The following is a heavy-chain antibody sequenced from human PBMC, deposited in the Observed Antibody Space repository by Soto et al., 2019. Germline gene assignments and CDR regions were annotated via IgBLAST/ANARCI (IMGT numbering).Heavy chain of an antibody. CDR1: GFTFSNYE. Sequence: EVQLVESGEGLVQPGGSLRLSCAGSGFTFSNYEMHWVRQAPGKGLEYVSTISSDGGSTYYADSVKGRFTISRDNSKSTLYLHMGSLRVEDMAVYYCARASQARGGYSDYWGQGTLVTVSS. V-gene: IGHV3-64*02. D-gene: IGHD2-21*01. J-gene: IGHJ4*02. CDR3: ARASQARGGYSDY. CDR2: ISSDGGST.